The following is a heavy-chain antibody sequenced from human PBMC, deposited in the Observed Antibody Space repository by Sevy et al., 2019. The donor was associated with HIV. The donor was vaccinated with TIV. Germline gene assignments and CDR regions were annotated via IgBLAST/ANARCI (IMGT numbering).Heavy chain of an antibody. J-gene: IGHJ5*02. V-gene: IGHV4-59*01. Sequence: SETLSLTCTVSGGSMSSYYWSWIRQPPGKGLEWIGYIYHSGSTNYNPSLKSRVTISVDTSKNQFSLKLSSVTAADTAVYYCAREGGEYGGWFDPWGQGTLVTVSS. CDR2: IYHSGST. CDR3: AREGGEYGGWFDP. CDR1: GGSMSSYY. D-gene: IGHD3-16*01.